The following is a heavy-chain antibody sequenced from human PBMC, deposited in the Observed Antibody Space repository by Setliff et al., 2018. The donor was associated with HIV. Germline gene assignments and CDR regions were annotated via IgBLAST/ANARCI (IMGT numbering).Heavy chain of an antibody. Sequence: KPSETLSLTCTVSGGSISSYDYNWGWIRQPPGKGLEWIANIYYTGRTYYNPSLKSRVTIPVDTSKNQFSLKVTSLTAADTAVYYCARYRRGAEWFDPWGQGTLVTVSS. J-gene: IGHJ5*02. CDR3: ARYRRGAEWFDP. D-gene: IGHD1-26*01. CDR2: IYYTGRT. CDR1: GGSISSYDYN. V-gene: IGHV4-39*01.